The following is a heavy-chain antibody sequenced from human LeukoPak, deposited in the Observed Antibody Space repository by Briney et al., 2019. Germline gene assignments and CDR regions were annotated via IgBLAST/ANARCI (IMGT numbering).Heavy chain of an antibody. J-gene: IGHJ4*02. CDR2: ISSSGSTI. V-gene: IGHV3-11*01. D-gene: IGHD6-6*01. CDR3: ARAQEGQLAPFDY. CDR1: GFTFSDYY. Sequence: GGPLRLSCAASGFTFSDYYMSWIRQAPGKGLEWVSYISSSGSTIYYADSVKGRFTISRDNAKNSLYLQMNSLRAEDTAVYYCARAQEGQLAPFDYWGQGTLVTVSS.